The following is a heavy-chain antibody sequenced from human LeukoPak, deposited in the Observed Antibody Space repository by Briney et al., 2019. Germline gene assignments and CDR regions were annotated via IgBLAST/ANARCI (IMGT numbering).Heavy chain of an antibody. D-gene: IGHD1-26*01. Sequence: GGSLRLSCAASEFTFNTYSMNWVRQAPGKGLEWVSSISSSSDYIYYADSVKGRFTISRDSAKNSLYLQMNSLRADDTAVYYCTTFSGSINAFDIWGQGTMVTVSS. CDR3: TTFSGSINAFDI. CDR1: EFTFNTYS. V-gene: IGHV3-21*01. J-gene: IGHJ3*02. CDR2: ISSSSDYI.